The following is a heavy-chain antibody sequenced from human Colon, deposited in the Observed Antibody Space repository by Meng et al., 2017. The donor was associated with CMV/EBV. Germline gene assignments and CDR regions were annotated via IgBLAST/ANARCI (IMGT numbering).Heavy chain of an antibody. CDR3: ASHSSYVWGSHH. CDR1: GCSFTGYY. J-gene: IGHJ1*01. V-gene: IGHV1-2*02. Sequence: VTLVESGVGVRMPWTAVKVSGNASGCSFTGYYIHWARQAPGQGLEWMGWMDPTTGRTDYAQKFQGTVTMTRDTSISTAYLELSRLTSDDTAVYYCASHSSYVWGSHHWGQGTLVTVSS. CDR2: MDPTTGRT. D-gene: IGHD3-16*01.